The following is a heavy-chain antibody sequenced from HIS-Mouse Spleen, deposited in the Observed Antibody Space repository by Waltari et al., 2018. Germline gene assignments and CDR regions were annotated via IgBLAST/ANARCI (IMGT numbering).Heavy chain of an antibody. CDR2: IYYSGTT. D-gene: IGHD6-13*01. Sequence: QLQLQESGPGLVKPSETLSLTCTVSGGSISSSSYYWGWIRQPPGKGLEWIGSIYYSGTTSSNTPLKDRGTIAVDTSKNQFSLKPSSVTAADTAVYYCAREIPYSSSWYDWYFDLWGRGTLVTVSS. V-gene: IGHV4-39*07. CDR3: AREIPYSSSWYDWYFDL. J-gene: IGHJ2*01. CDR1: GGSISSSSYY.